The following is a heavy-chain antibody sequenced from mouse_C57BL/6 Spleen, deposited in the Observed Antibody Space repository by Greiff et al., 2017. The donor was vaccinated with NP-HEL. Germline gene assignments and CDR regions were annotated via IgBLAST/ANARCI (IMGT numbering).Heavy chain of an antibody. CDR2: ISSGGDYI. CDR3: TRDRGELLRSEDYAMDY. D-gene: IGHD1-1*01. J-gene: IGHJ4*01. V-gene: IGHV5-9-1*02. Sequence: EVKLMESGEGLVKPGGSLKLSCAASGFTFSSYAMSWVRQTPEKRLEWVAYISSGGDYIYYADTVKGRFTISRDNARNTLYLQMSSLKSEDTAMYYCTRDRGELLRSEDYAMDYWGQGTSVTVSS. CDR1: GFTFSSYA.